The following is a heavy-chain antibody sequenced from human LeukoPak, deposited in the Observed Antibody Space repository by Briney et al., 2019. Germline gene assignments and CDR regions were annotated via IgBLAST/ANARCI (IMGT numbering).Heavy chain of an antibody. J-gene: IGHJ3*02. Sequence: SETLSLTCTVSGGSISSYYWSWIRQPPGKGLEWIGYIYYSGSTNYNPSLKSRVTISVDTSKNQFSPKLSSVTAADTAVYYCARYIVVVPAAMLSTRSNDAFDIWGQGTMVTVSS. D-gene: IGHD2-2*01. V-gene: IGHV4-59*01. CDR1: GGSISSYY. CDR2: IYYSGST. CDR3: ARYIVVVPAAMLSTRSNDAFDI.